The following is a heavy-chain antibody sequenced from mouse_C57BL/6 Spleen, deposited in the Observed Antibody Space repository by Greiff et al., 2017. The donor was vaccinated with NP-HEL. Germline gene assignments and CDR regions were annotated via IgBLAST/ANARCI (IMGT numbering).Heavy chain of an antibody. CDR1: GYTFTDYY. V-gene: IGHV1-26*01. Sequence: EVQLQQSGPELVKPGASVKISCKASGYTFTDYYMNWVKQSHGKSLEWIGDINPNNGGTSYNQKFKGKATLTVDKSSSTAYMELRSLTSEDSAVYYCARSGFITTVRFDVWGTGTTVTVSS. J-gene: IGHJ1*03. CDR2: INPNNGGT. CDR3: ARSGFITTVRFDV. D-gene: IGHD1-1*01.